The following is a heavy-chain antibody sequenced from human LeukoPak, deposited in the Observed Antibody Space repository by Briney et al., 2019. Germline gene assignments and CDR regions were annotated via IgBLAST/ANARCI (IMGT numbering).Heavy chain of an antibody. CDR1: GFTFSSYW. CDR3: ARGGWYYFDS. J-gene: IGHJ4*02. CDR2: IKEDGSDK. Sequence: GGSLRLSCAASGFTFSSYWMSWVRQAPGKGLEWVANIKEDGSDKYYVDSVKGRFTISRDNAENSPYLQMNSLRAEDTAIYYCARGGWYYFDSWGQGTLVTVSS. V-gene: IGHV3-7*01.